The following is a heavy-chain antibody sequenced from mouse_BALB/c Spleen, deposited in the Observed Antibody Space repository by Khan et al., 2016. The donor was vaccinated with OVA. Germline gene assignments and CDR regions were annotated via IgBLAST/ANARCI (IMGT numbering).Heavy chain of an antibody. CDR1: GYSITTDYA. CDR3: ARVYGGDFDY. Sequence: EVQLVESGPGLVKPSQSLSLTCTVTGYSITTDYAWNWIRQFPGNKLEWMGYISYSGNTKYNPSLKSRISITRDTSKNQFFLQLKSVTTEDTPRYYCARVYGGDFDYWGQGTTLTVSS. J-gene: IGHJ2*01. D-gene: IGHD1-1*01. V-gene: IGHV3-2*02. CDR2: ISYSGNT.